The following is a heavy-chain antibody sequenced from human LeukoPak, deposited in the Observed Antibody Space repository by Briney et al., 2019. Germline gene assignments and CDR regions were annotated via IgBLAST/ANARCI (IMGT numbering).Heavy chain of an antibody. CDR1: GYTFTGYY. D-gene: IGHD3-3*01. CDR3: ARGRTTNYDFWTRLNWFDP. V-gene: IGHV1-2*02. CDR2: INPNTGGT. Sequence: ASVKVSCKASGYTFTGYYMHWVRQAPGQGLEWMGWINPNTGGTNFAQKFQGRVTITRNTSISTAYMELSSLRSEDTAVYYCARGRTTNYDFWTRLNWFDPWGQGTLVTVSS. J-gene: IGHJ5*02.